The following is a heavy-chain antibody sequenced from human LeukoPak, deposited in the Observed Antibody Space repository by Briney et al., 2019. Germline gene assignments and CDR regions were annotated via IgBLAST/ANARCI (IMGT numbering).Heavy chain of an antibody. J-gene: IGHJ3*02. CDR2: IIPIFGTA. CDR1: GGTFSSYA. V-gene: IGHV1-69*05. D-gene: IGHD2-2*02. CDR3: ATYPGYCSSTSCYKRAFDI. Sequence: SVKVSCKASGGTFSSYAISWVRQAPGQGLEWMGGIIPIFGTANYAQRFQGRVTITTDESTSTAYMELSSLRSEDTAVYYCATYPGYCSSTSCYKRAFDIWGQGTMVTVSS.